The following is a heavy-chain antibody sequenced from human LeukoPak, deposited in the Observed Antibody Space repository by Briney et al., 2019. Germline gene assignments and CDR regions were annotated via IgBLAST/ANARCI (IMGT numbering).Heavy chain of an antibody. D-gene: IGHD3-3*01. CDR3: ARGDGFWSGYSAELFDY. V-gene: IGHV1-8*03. J-gene: IGHJ4*02. Sequence: RASVKVSCKASGYTFTSYDINWVRQATGQGLEWMGWMNPNSGNTGYAQKFQGRVTITRNTSISTAYMELSSLRSEDTAVYYCARGDGFWSGYSAELFDYWGQGTLVTVSS. CDR1: GYTFTSYD. CDR2: MNPNSGNT.